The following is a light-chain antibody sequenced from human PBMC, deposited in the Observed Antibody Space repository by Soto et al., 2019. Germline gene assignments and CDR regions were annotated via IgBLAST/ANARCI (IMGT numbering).Light chain of an antibody. CDR2: DIS. V-gene: IGKV3-15*01. J-gene: IGKJ5*01. CDR1: QTVSRN. CDR3: QQYNNWPS. Sequence: EVVSAHSPVTLSFSPVERATLSCRASQTVSRNLAWYQQRPGQAPRLLIYDISNRAAGVPARFSGSGSETEFTLTIRSLQSEDFAVYFCQQYNNWPSFGQGTRLEI.